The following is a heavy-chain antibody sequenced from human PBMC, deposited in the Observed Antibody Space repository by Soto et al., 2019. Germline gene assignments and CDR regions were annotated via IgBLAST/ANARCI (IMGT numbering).Heavy chain of an antibody. J-gene: IGHJ4*02. CDR1: GGTFSSYA. CDR2: IIPIFGTA. Sequence: QVQLVQSGAEVKKPGSSVKVSCKASGGTFSSYAISWVRQAPGQGLEWMRGIIPIFGTANYAQKFQGRVTITADESTSTAYMELSSLRSEDTAVYYCARDTYCSGGSCYDYWGQGTLVTVSS. V-gene: IGHV1-69*12. D-gene: IGHD2-15*01. CDR3: ARDTYCSGGSCYDY.